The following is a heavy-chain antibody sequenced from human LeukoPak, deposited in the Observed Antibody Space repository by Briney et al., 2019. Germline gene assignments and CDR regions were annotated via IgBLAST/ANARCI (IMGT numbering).Heavy chain of an antibody. V-gene: IGHV3-48*04. D-gene: IGHD5-18*01. CDR2: ISSSSSTI. CDR1: GFTFSSYS. J-gene: IGHJ4*02. CDR3: ARVAIQLWLPDY. Sequence: GGSLRLSCAASGFTFSSYSMNWVRQAPGKGLEWVSSISSSSSTIYYADSVKGRFTISRDNAKNSLYLQMNSLRAEDTAVYYCARVAIQLWLPDYWGQGTLVTVSS.